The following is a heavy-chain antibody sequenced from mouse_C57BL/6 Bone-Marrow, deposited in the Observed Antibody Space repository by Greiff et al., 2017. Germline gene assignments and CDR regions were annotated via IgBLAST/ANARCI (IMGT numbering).Heavy chain of an antibody. CDR2: IDPADSYT. D-gene: IGHD1-1*01. CDR1: GYTFTSYW. CDR3: ARYYGSSYWYFDV. V-gene: IGHV1-69*01. J-gene: IGHJ1*03. Sequence: QVQLQQPGAELVMPGASVKLSCKASGYTFTSYWMHWVKQRPGQGLEWIGEIDPADSYTNYNQKFKGKSTLTVDKSSSTAYVQLSSLTSEDSAVYYSARYYGSSYWYFDVWGTGTTVTVSS.